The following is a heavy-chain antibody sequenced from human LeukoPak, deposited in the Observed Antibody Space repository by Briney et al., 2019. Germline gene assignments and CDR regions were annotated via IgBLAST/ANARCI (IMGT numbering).Heavy chain of an antibody. J-gene: IGHJ4*02. Sequence: GGSLRLSCAASGFSFSSYGMHWVRQAPGKGLEWVAVISYDGSNKYYADSVKGRFTISRDNSKNTLYLQMNSLRAEDTAVYYCARVNEGFDTSSAFDYWGQGTLVTVSS. CDR2: ISYDGSNK. D-gene: IGHD6-13*01. V-gene: IGHV3-30*03. CDR1: GFSFSSYG. CDR3: ARVNEGFDTSSAFDY.